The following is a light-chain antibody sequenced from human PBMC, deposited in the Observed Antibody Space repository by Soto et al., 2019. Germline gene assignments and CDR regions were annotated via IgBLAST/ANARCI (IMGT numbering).Light chain of an antibody. V-gene: IGKV3-11*01. Sequence: EIVLTQSPVTLSLSPGERATLSCRASQSVSSYLAWYQQKPGKAPRLLIYGASNRATGIPARFSGSGSGTVFTLTSSSLEPEDFAVYYCQQSSNSPRTFGQGTKVEIK. J-gene: IGKJ1*01. CDR1: QSVSSY. CDR2: GAS. CDR3: QQSSNSPRT.